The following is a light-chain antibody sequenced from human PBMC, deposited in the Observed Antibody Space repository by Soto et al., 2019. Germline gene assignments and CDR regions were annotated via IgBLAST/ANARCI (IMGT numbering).Light chain of an antibody. CDR1: QSVSSN. J-gene: IGKJ4*01. CDR2: GAS. CDR3: QQYKNWPPLT. Sequence: EIVMTQSPATLSVSPGERATLSCRASQSVSSNLAWYQQKPGQAPRLLIYGASTRATGIPARFSGSGSGTEFPLTTSSLQSEDFEVYYCQQYKNWPPLTFGGGTKVEIK. V-gene: IGKV3D-15*01.